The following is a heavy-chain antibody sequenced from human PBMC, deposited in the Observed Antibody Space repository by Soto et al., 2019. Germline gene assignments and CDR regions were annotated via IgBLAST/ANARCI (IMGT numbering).Heavy chain of an antibody. CDR1: GFTFSNAW. CDR2: IKSKTDGGTT. V-gene: IGHV3-15*01. D-gene: IGHD5-18*01. J-gene: IGHJ4*02. CDR3: TTGPGYSYGIDY. Sequence: VGSLRLSCAASGFTFSNAWMSWVRQAPGKGLEWVGRIKSKTDGGTTDYAAPVKGRFTISRDDSKNTLYLQMNSLKTEDTAVYYRTTGPGYSYGIDYWGQGTLVTVSS.